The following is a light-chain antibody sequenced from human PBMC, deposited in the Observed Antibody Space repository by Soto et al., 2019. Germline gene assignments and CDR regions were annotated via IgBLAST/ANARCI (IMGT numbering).Light chain of an antibody. CDR3: SSYGASSTR. J-gene: IGLJ2*01. V-gene: IGLV2-14*03. Sequence: QSVLTQPASVSGSPGQSITISCTGSSSDIGGYNYVSWYQQHPGKAPKLLIYDVSYRPSGISDRFSGSKSGNTASLTISGLQPEDEADYYCSSYGASSTRFGGGTKVTVL. CDR1: SSDIGGYNY. CDR2: DVS.